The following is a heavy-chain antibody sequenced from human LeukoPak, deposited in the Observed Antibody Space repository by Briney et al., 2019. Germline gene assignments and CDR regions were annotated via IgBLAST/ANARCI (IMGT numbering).Heavy chain of an antibody. CDR1: GFIFSTYS. D-gene: IGHD4-17*01. CDR2: ISSTSGHI. Sequence: GGSLRLSCAASGFIFSTYSMNWVRQAPGKGLEGVSSISSTSGHIYYADSLKGRITIFRDNAKNSLYLQMNSLRDEDTAVYYCARRNYGDYDPFDIWGQGTMVTVSS. V-gene: IGHV3-21*01. CDR3: ARRNYGDYDPFDI. J-gene: IGHJ3*02.